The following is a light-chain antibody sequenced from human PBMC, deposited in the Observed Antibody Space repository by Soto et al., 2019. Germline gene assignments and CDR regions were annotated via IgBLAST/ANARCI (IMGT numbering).Light chain of an antibody. Sequence: EVVLTQSPGTLSLSPRERATLSCRASQSIARTYLAWYQQKPGQAPRLLIHDISTRATGIPDRFSASGSGTGFTLTISGLETEDFAVYYCQQYGYSPITFGQGTRLEIK. CDR2: DIS. J-gene: IGKJ5*01. V-gene: IGKV3-20*01. CDR1: QSIARTY. CDR3: QQYGYSPIT.